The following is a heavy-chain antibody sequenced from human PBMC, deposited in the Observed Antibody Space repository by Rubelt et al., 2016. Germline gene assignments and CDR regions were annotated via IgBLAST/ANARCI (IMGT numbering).Heavy chain of an antibody. CDR3: AKAKARGGLLLYFDS. J-gene: IGHJ4*02. CDR1: GYTFTNHD. D-gene: IGHD3-10*01. CDR2: MNPSSGNT. V-gene: IGHV1-8*01. Sequence: QVQLVQSGAEVKKPGASVKVSCKASGYTFTNHDIVWVRQATGQGLEWMGWMNPSSGNTDFAQKFQGRVAMTRDVSMKTAYMELSSLRSEATAPYYCAKAKARGGLLLYFDSWGQGTLLTVSS.